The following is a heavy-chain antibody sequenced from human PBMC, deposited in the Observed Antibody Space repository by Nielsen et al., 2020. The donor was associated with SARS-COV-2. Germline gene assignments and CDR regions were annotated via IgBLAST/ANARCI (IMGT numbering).Heavy chain of an antibody. D-gene: IGHD3-22*01. CDR2: ISRSGGT. V-gene: IGHV4-34*01. Sequence: WIRQPPGKGLEWIGEISRSGGTNYNPSLKSRVTISVDTSKNQFSLKLSSVTAADTAVYYCARQLRRATMIVVAAGGYFDYWGQGTLVTVSS. CDR3: ARQLRRATMIVVAAGGYFDY. J-gene: IGHJ4*02.